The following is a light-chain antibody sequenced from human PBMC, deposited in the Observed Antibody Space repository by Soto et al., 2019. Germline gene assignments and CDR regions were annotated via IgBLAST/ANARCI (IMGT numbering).Light chain of an antibody. V-gene: IGKV3-15*01. J-gene: IGKJ4*01. CDR2: ATS. CDR3: QQHANWPLT. CDR1: QSVSSN. Sequence: EIVMTQSPATLSVSPGERASLSCRASQSVSSNLAWYQQKPGQTPRLLIYATSTRATGIPARFSGSGSGTEFTLTISSLEPEDFAVYYCQQHANWPLTFGGGTKVDIK.